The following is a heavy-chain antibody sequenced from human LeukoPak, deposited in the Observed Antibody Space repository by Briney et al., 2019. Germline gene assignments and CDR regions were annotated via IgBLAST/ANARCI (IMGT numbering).Heavy chain of an antibody. CDR2: IRSKTHTYAT. D-gene: IGHD3-22*01. CDR1: GFTFSGSA. J-gene: IGHJ3*02. Sequence: GGSLRLSCAASGFTFSGSAMHWVRQASGKGLEWVGRIRSKTHTYATAYAASVKGRFTISRDDSKNTAYLQMNSLKTEDTAVHYCTRHGGRDYYDSSEDAFDIWGQGTMVTVSS. V-gene: IGHV3-73*01. CDR3: TRHGGRDYYDSSEDAFDI.